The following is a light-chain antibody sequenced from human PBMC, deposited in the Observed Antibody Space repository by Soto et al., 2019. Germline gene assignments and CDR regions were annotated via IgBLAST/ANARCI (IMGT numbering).Light chain of an antibody. CDR3: QHYNTWPWT. CDR1: QSVNSN. V-gene: IGKV3-15*01. Sequence: ETVMTQSPATLSVSPGERATLSCWASQSVNSNLAWYQQKLGQAPRVLIYGASTRATGIPARFSGSGSKTEFILTISSLQSEDSATYYCQHYNTWPWTFGQGTKVDIK. J-gene: IGKJ1*01. CDR2: GAS.